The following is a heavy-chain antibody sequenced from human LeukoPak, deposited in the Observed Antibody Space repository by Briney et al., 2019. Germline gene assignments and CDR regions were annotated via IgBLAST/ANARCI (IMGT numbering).Heavy chain of an antibody. V-gene: IGHV4-34*01. J-gene: IGHJ4*02. Sequence: SETLSLTCTVSGGSISNYYWSWIRQPPGKGLEWIGEINHSGSTNYNPSLKSRVTISVDTSKNQFSLKLSSVTAADTAVYYCARFSGLAGVFDYWGQGTLVTVSS. CDR3: ARFSGLAGVFDY. CDR2: INHSGST. CDR1: GGSISNYY. D-gene: IGHD3-10*01.